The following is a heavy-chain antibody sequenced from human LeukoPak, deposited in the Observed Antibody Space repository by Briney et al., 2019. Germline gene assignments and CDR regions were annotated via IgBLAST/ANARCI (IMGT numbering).Heavy chain of an antibody. Sequence: ASVKVSCKASGYTFTSYGISWVRQAPGQGLEWMGWISAYNGNTNYAQKLQGRVTMTTDTSTSTAYMELRSLRSGDTAVYYCARAHLLTVPAAIGWFDPWGQGTLVTVSS. D-gene: IGHD2-2*01. J-gene: IGHJ5*02. CDR2: ISAYNGNT. CDR3: ARAHLLTVPAAIGWFDP. CDR1: GYTFTSYG. V-gene: IGHV1-18*01.